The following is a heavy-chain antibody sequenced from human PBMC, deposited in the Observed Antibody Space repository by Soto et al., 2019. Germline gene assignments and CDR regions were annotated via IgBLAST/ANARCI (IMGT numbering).Heavy chain of an antibody. CDR1: GGSISSGDYY. CDR2: IYYSGST. J-gene: IGHJ6*02. D-gene: IGHD3-22*01. V-gene: IGHV4-30-4*01. CDR3: ARASSGSYSPFMDV. Sequence: PSETLSLTCTVSGGSISSGDYYWSWIRQPPGKGLEWIGYIYYSGSTYYNPSLKSRVTISVDTSKNQFSLKLSSVTAADTAVYYCARASSGSYSPFMDVWGQGTTVT.